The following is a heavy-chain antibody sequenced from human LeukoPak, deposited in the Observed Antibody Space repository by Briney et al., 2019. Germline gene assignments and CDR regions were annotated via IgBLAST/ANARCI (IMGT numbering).Heavy chain of an antibody. V-gene: IGHV3-30-3*01. D-gene: IGHD3-22*01. Sequence: GRSLRLSCAASGFTFSSYAMHWVRQAPGKGLEWVALISYDGTNKYYADSVKGRFTISRDNSKNTLYLQMNSLRVEDTAVYYCARGGDYYYDSSGYSDYWGQGTLVTVSS. CDR1: GFTFSSYA. J-gene: IGHJ4*02. CDR3: ARGGDYYYDSSGYSDY. CDR2: ISYDGTNK.